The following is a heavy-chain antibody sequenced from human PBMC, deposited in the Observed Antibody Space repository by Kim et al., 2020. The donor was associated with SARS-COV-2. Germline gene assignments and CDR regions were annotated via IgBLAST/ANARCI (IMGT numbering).Heavy chain of an antibody. CDR3: AKDFFRGYSYGRTFNFGMDV. V-gene: IGHV3-30*18. D-gene: IGHD5-18*01. J-gene: IGHJ6*04. CDR2: ISYDGSNK. CDR1: GFTFSSYG. Sequence: GGSLRLSCAASGFTFSSYGMHWVRQAPGKGLEWVAVISYDGSNKYCADSVKGRFTISRDNSKNTLYLQMNSLRAEDTAVYYCAKDFFRGYSYGRTFNFGMDVWGEGTTLTVSS.